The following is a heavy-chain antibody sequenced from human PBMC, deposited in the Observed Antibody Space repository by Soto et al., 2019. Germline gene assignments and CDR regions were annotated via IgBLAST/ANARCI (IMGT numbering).Heavy chain of an antibody. J-gene: IGHJ4*02. D-gene: IGHD4-17*01. Sequence: EVQLVESGGGLVQPGGSLRLSCAASGFTFSDYWMNWLRQAPGKGLEWMANIKEDGSEKYYVDSVRGRFTISRDNAKNPLYLQMNSLRAEDTAVYYCARGTVTPGLDYWGQGTLVTVSS. CDR1: GFTFSDYW. CDR3: ARGTVTPGLDY. CDR2: IKEDGSEK. V-gene: IGHV3-7*04.